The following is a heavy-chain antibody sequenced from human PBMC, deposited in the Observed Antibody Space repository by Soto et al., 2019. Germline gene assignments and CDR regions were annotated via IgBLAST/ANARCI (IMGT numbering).Heavy chain of an antibody. J-gene: IGHJ6*02. CDR2: IWYDGSNK. CDR3: ARLSRGMDV. Sequence: QVQLVESGGGVVQPGRSLRLSCAASGFTFSSYGRHWVRQAPGKGLEWVAVIWYDGSNKYYADSVKGRFTISRDNSKNTLYLQMNSLRAEDTAVYYCARLSRGMDVWGQGTTVTVSS. D-gene: IGHD3-16*02. V-gene: IGHV3-33*01. CDR1: GFTFSSYG.